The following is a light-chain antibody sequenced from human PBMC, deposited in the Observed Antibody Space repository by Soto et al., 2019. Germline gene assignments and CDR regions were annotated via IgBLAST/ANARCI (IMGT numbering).Light chain of an antibody. J-gene: IGLJ2*01. V-gene: IGLV1-47*01. Sequence: QSVLTQPPSASGTPGQRVTISCSGSSCNIGSNYVYWYQQLPGTAPKLLIYRNNQRPSGVPDRFSGSKSGTSASLAISGLRSEDEADHYCAAWDDSLSADVVFGGGTKLTVL. CDR3: AAWDDSLSADVV. CDR1: SCNIGSNY. CDR2: RNN.